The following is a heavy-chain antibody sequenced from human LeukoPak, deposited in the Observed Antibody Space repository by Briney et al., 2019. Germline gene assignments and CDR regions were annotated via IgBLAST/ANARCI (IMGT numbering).Heavy chain of an antibody. Sequence: GGSLRLSCAASGFTVSSIYMSWVRQAPGKGLEWVSVIYSGGSTYYADSVKGRFTISGDNSKNTLYLQMNSLRAEDTAVYYCARDPDGSGNYGMDVWGQGTTVTVSS. J-gene: IGHJ6*02. V-gene: IGHV3-66*01. CDR3: ARDPDGSGNYGMDV. CDR2: IYSGGST. CDR1: GFTVSSIY. D-gene: IGHD3-10*01.